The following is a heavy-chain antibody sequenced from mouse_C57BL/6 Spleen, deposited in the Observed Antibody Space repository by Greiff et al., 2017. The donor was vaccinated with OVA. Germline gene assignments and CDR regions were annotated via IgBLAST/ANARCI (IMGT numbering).Heavy chain of an antibody. V-gene: IGHV5-9-1*02. J-gene: IGHJ4*01. D-gene: IGHD1-1*01. CDR1: GFTFSSYA. CDR3: TRGSYYGSSPHAMDY. CDR2: ISSGGDYI. Sequence: EVKLMESGEGLVKPGGSLKLSCAASGFTFSSYAMSWVRQTPEKRLEWVAYISSGGDYIYYADTVKGRFTISRDNARNTLYLQMSSLKSEDTAMYYCTRGSYYGSSPHAMDYWGQGTSVTVSS.